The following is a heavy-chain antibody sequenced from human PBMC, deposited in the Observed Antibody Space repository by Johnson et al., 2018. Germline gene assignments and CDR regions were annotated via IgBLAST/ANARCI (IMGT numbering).Heavy chain of an antibody. CDR2: ISRGRDHI. Sequence: EVQLLESGGGLVKPGGSLRLSCVASGFIFSTYTLNWVRQAPGKGLEWVSSISRGRDHIHFADPVKGRFTISRDNAKNSLYLQMSGLRVEDTAVYYCVREEVFAFDIWGQGTLVTVSS. CDR3: VREEVFAFDI. CDR1: GFIFSTYT. V-gene: IGHV3-21*03. J-gene: IGHJ3*02.